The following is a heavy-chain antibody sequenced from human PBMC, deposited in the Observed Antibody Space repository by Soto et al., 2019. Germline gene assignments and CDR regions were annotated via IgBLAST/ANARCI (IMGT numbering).Heavy chain of an antibody. CDR3: ARAGIAVAGNNQGGWFDP. CDR2: IDPSDSYT. D-gene: IGHD6-19*01. Sequence: PGESLKISCKGPGYSFTSYWISWVRQMPGKGLEWMGRIDPSDSYTNYSPSFQGHVTISADKSISTAYLQWSSLKASDTAMYYCARAGIAVAGNNQGGWFDPWGQGTLVTVSS. V-gene: IGHV5-10-1*01. J-gene: IGHJ5*02. CDR1: GYSFTSYW.